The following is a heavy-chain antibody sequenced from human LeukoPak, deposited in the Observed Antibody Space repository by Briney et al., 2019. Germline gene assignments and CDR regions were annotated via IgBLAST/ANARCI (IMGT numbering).Heavy chain of an antibody. CDR3: ARYLDYGGNSRVFQL. CDR2: IYYSGST. Sequence: NPSETVSLTCTVSGDFISRSSYYWGPIRQPPGKGLEWNGCIYYSGSTFYNPSLKSRVTISIDTSKNQFSLKLSSVTAADTAFYYCARYLDYGGNSRVFQLWGQGTLVTVSS. J-gene: IGHJ1*01. D-gene: IGHD4-23*01. V-gene: IGHV4-39*01. CDR1: GDFISRSSYY.